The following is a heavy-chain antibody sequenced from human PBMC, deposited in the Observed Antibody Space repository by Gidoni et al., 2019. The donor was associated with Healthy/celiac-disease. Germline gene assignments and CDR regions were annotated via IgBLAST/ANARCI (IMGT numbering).Heavy chain of an antibody. D-gene: IGHD2-2*01. J-gene: IGHJ3*02. Sequence: EVQLVESGGGLVKPGGSLRLSCAASGFTFSSYSMNWVRQAAGKGLEWVSSISSSSSYIYYADSVKGRFTISRDNAKNSLYLQMNSLRAEDTAVYYCAREGCSSTSCYAGYGDAFDIWGQGTMVTVSS. V-gene: IGHV3-21*01. CDR1: GFTFSSYS. CDR3: AREGCSSTSCYAGYGDAFDI. CDR2: ISSSSSYI.